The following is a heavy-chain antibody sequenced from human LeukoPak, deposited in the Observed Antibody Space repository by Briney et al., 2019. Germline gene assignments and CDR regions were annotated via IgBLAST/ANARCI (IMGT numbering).Heavy chain of an antibody. Sequence: PSETLSLTCTVSGGSISSYHWNWIRQPPGKGLEWIGYVHYSGTTKYNPSLKSRVTMSVDTSKNQISLRVNSVTAADTAVYYCARGAYSNYLSVDYWGQGILVTVSS. CDR1: GGSISSYH. CDR2: VHYSGTT. D-gene: IGHD4-11*01. V-gene: IGHV4-59*01. CDR3: ARGAYSNYLSVDY. J-gene: IGHJ4*02.